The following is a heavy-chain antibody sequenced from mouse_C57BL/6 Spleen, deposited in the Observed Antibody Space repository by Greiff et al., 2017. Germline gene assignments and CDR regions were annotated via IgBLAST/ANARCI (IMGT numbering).Heavy chain of an antibody. CDR3: ANCYGSNYAMDY. D-gene: IGHD1-1*01. Sequence: QVQLQQPGAELARPGASVKLSCKASGYTFTSYGISWVKQRTGQGLEWIGEIYPRSGNTYYNEKFKGKATLTADKSSSTAYIELRSLTSEDSAVYFCANCYGSNYAMDYWGQGTSVTVSS. V-gene: IGHV1-81*01. CDR2: IYPRSGNT. J-gene: IGHJ4*01. CDR1: GYTFTSYG.